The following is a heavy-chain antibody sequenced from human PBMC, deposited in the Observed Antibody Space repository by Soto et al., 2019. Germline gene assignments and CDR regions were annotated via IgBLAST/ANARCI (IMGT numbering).Heavy chain of an antibody. CDR3: ARGYIGYYDSSARGAFDI. Sequence: EVQLVETGGGLIQPGGSLRLSCAASGFTVSSNYMSWVRQAPGKGLEWVSVIYSGGSTYYADSVKGRFTISRDNSKNTLYLQMNSLRAEDTAVYYCARGYIGYYDSSARGAFDIWGQGTMVTVSS. J-gene: IGHJ3*02. D-gene: IGHD3-22*01. V-gene: IGHV3-53*02. CDR2: IYSGGST. CDR1: GFTVSSNY.